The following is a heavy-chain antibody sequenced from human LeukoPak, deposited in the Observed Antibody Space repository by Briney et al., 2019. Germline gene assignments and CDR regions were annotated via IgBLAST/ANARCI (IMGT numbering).Heavy chain of an antibody. Sequence: GASVKVSCKASGYTFTSYYMHWVRQAPGQGLEWMGIINPSGGSTSYTQKFQGRVTMTRDTSTSTVYMELSSLRSEDTAVYYCARSVGATGYFDYWGQGTLVTVSS. CDR2: INPSGGST. CDR3: ARSVGATGYFDY. D-gene: IGHD1-26*01. J-gene: IGHJ4*02. CDR1: GYTFTSYY. V-gene: IGHV1-46*01.